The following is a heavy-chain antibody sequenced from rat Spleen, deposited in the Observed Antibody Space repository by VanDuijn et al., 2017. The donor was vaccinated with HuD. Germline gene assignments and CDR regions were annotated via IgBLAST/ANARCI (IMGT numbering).Heavy chain of an antibody. J-gene: IGHJ4*01. Sequence: QVQLKESGPGLVQPSQTLSLTCTVSGFSLTSYHVSWVRQPPGKSLVWMGTIWAGGNTNYNSAVQSRLSISRDTSKNQVFLKMNSLQSEDTTTYYCARDGAYYGYTGVMDAWGQGASVTVSS. CDR1: GFSLTSYH. D-gene: IGHD1-9*01. V-gene: IGHV2-13*01. CDR3: ARDGAYYGYTGVMDA. CDR2: IWAGGNT.